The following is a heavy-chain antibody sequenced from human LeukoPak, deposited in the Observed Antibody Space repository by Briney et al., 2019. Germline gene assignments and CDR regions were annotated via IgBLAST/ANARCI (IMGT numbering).Heavy chain of an antibody. Sequence: GGSLRLSCAASGFTFSSYSMNWVRQAPGKGLEWVSCISSSSSYIYYADSGKGRFTISRDNAKNSLYLQMNSLRAEDTAVYYCARAHNWKYGTFDYWGQGTLVTVSS. CDR2: ISSSSSYI. D-gene: IGHD1-7*01. V-gene: IGHV3-21*01. CDR1: GFTFSSYS. J-gene: IGHJ4*02. CDR3: ARAHNWKYGTFDY.